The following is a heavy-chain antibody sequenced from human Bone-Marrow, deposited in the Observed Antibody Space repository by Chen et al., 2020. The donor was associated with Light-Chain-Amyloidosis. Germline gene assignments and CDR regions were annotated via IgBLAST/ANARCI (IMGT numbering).Heavy chain of an antibody. CDR1: GFTFDSYA. J-gene: IGHJ4*02. Sequence: EVQLLESGGGLQQPGGSLKLSCAASGFTFDSYALSWVRQAPGKGLEWVSGISDSGGSTYYAGSVKGRFTISRVKSKNTVYLQMDSLRAEDTAIYYCARDRLTISSLHYWGQGTLVTVSS. D-gene: IGHD3-10*01. CDR3: ARDRLTISSLHY. V-gene: IGHV3-23*01. CDR2: ISDSGGST.